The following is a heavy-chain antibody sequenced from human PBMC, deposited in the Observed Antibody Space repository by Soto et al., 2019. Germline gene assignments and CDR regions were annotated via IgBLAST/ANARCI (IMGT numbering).Heavy chain of an antibody. J-gene: IGHJ3*02. V-gene: IGHV3-13*04. CDR1: GFTFSSYD. Sequence: GGSLRLSCAASGFTFSSYDMHWVRQATGKGLEWVSAIGTAGDTYYPGSVKGRFTISRENAKNSLYLQMNSLRAGDTAVYYCARVGGGSTMVRGVIKRKDAFDIWGQGTMVTVSS. D-gene: IGHD3-10*01. CDR3: ARVGGGSTMVRGVIKRKDAFDI. CDR2: IGTAGDT.